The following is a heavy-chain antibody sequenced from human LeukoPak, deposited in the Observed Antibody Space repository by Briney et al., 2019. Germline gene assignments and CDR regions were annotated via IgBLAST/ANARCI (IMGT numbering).Heavy chain of an antibody. J-gene: IGHJ4*02. V-gene: IGHV3-15*01. D-gene: IGHD5-24*01. CDR1: GFTFSNTW. Sequence: GGSLRLSCAASGFTFSNTWMSWVRQAPGKGLEWVGRIKSKTDGGTTDYAAPVKGRFTISRDDSKNTLYLQMNSLKTEDTAVYYCTTAKTRDGYNRDYWGQGTLVTVSS. CDR2: IKSKTDGGTT. CDR3: TTAKTRDGYNRDY.